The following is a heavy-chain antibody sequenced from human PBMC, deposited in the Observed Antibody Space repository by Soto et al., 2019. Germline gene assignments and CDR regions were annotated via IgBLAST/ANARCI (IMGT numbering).Heavy chain of an antibody. D-gene: IGHD3-10*01. V-gene: IGHV3-23*01. CDR1: GFTFSSYA. Sequence: GGSLRLSCAASGFTFSSYAMSWVRQAPGKGLEWVSAISGSGGSTYYADSVKGRFTISRDNSKNTLYLQMNSLRAEDTAVYYCAKSPYYYGSGDWFDPWGQGTLVTVSS. CDR2: ISGSGGST. J-gene: IGHJ5*02. CDR3: AKSPYYYGSGDWFDP.